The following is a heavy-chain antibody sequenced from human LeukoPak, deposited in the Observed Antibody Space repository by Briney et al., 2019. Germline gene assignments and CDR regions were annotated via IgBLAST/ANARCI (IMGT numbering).Heavy chain of an antibody. CDR2: INHSGST. Sequence: PSETLSLTCAVYGGSFSGYYWSWIRQPPGKGLEWIGEINHSGSTNYNPSLKSRVTISVDTSKNQFSLKLSSVTAADTAVYYCARQTRHFLGATMGRCGWCYMDVWGKGTPVTVSS. CDR1: GGSFSGYY. CDR3: ARQTRHFLGATMGRCGWCYMDV. D-gene: IGHD1-26*01. J-gene: IGHJ6*03. V-gene: IGHV4-34*01.